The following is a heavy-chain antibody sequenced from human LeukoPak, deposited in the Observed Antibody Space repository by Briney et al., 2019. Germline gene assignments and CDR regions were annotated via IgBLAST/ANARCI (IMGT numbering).Heavy chain of an antibody. Sequence: GASVKVSCKASGYTFTDYFIHWVRQAPGPGLEWMGWINPNSGATNYAQNFQGRVTMTRDTSITTAYMDLSSLRSDDTAVYYCVRDPIHNSSPSARGTDGFDPWGQGTLVTVSS. V-gene: IGHV1-2*02. CDR3: VRDPIHNSSPSARGTDGFDP. CDR2: INPNSGAT. D-gene: IGHD6-13*01. CDR1: GYTFTDYF. J-gene: IGHJ5*02.